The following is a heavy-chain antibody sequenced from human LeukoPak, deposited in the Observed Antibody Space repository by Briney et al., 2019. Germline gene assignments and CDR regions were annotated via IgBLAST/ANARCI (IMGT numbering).Heavy chain of an antibody. D-gene: IGHD6-6*01. CDR3: ARVGSSFPFDY. CDR2: INYSGST. Sequence: PSETLSLTCTVSGGAISSGGYYWSWIRQHPGKGLEWIGYINYSGSTYYTPSLKSRATISVDTSKNQFSLRLSSVTAADTAVYFCARVGSSFPFDYWGQGTLVTVSS. CDR1: GGAISSGGYY. J-gene: IGHJ4*02. V-gene: IGHV4-31*03.